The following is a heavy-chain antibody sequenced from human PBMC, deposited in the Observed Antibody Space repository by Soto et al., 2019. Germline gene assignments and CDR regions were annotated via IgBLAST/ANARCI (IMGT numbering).Heavy chain of an antibody. CDR3: ARDYSYFDY. D-gene: IGHD2-21*01. V-gene: IGHV1-46*01. CDR1: GYTFTSYY. J-gene: IGHJ4*02. Sequence: QVQLVQSGAEVKKPGASVEVSCKASGYTFTSYYMHWVRQAPGQGLEWMGIINPSGGSTSYAQKCQGRVTMTRDTSTSTAYMGLSSLRSEDTAVYYCARDYSYFDYWGQGTLFTVSS. CDR2: INPSGGST.